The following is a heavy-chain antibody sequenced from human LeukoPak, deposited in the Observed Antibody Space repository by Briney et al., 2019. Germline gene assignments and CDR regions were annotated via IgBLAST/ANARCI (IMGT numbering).Heavy chain of an antibody. CDR3: TRDSGTTGEVKFDP. D-gene: IGHD3-10*01. CDR1: GGSISSYY. Sequence: SETLSLTCTVSGGSISSYYWSWIRQPAGKGLEWIGRIYGTGTITYNPSLQSRVTMSVDTSKNEFSLKVSSVTAADTAVYYCTRDSGTTGEVKFDPWGQGTLVAVSS. CDR2: IYGTGTI. J-gene: IGHJ5*02. V-gene: IGHV4-4*07.